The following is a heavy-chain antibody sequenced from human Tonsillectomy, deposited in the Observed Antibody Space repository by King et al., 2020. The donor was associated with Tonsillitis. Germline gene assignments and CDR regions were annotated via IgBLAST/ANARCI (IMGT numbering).Heavy chain of an antibody. D-gene: IGHD6-19*01. J-gene: IGHJ3*02. Sequence: VQLVESGGGVVQPGGSLRLSCAASGFTFSSYGMHWVRQAPGKGLEWVAFIRYDGSNKYYADSVKGRFTISRDNSKNTLYLQMNSLRAEDTAVYYCAKDGGYSSGWDRGIEAAFDIWGQGTMVTVSS. CDR2: IRYDGSNK. CDR1: GFTFSSYG. V-gene: IGHV3-30*02. CDR3: AKDGGYSSGWDRGIEAAFDI.